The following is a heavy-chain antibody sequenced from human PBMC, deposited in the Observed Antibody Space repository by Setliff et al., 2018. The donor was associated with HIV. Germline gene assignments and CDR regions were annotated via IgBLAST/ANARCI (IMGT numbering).Heavy chain of an antibody. Sequence: PSETLSLTCTVSDDFITSYYWSWIRQPPGQGLEWIGYIYYSGSTNYNPSLTSRVTISLDMSTSQFSLRLSSVTAADTAVYYCARAVYYFDFWGQGTLVTVSS. CDR3: ARAVYYFDF. D-gene: IGHD1-20*01. CDR1: DDFITSYY. CDR2: IYYSGST. J-gene: IGHJ4*02. V-gene: IGHV4-59*01.